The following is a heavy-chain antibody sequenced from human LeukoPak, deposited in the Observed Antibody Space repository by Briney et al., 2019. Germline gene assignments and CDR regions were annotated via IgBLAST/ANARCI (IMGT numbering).Heavy chain of an antibody. CDR1: GLTVSNYW. Sequence: GGSLRLSCAASGLTVSNYWMSWVRQAPGKGLEWVANIKQDGSADYYVDSVKGRFTISRDNAKNSLYLQMNSLRAEDTAVYYCATDLDDSSGYYIHYFDYWGQGTLVTVSS. CDR2: IKQDGSAD. V-gene: IGHV3-7*04. CDR3: ATDLDDSSGYYIHYFDY. J-gene: IGHJ4*02. D-gene: IGHD3-22*01.